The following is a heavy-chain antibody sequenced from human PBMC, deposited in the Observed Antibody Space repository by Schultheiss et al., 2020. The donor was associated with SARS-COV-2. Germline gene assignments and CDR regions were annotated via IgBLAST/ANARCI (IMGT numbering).Heavy chain of an antibody. Sequence: SQTLSLTCAVYGGSFSGYYWSWIRQPPGKGLEWTGHVSYTGNSNYNPSLKSRVAISVDLSKNLFSLRLNSVTAADTGVYYCARGLNWFDPWGHGTLVTVS. CDR1: GGSFSGYY. J-gene: IGHJ5*02. CDR3: ARGLNWFDP. V-gene: IGHV4-34*11. CDR2: VSYTGNS.